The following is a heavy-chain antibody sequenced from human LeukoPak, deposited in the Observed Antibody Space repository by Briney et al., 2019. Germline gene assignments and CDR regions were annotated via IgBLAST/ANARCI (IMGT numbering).Heavy chain of an antibody. CDR1: GFTFSSYG. J-gene: IGHJ3*01. CDR2: IWYDGSNK. V-gene: IGHV3-33*03. D-gene: IGHD7-27*01. Sequence: PGGFLRLSCAASGFTFSSYGMHWVRQAPGKGLEWVAVIWYDGSNKYYADSVKGRFTISRDNAKNSLYLQMNSLRAEDTAVYYCASAGDRGAFWGQGTMVTVSS. CDR3: ASAGDRGAF.